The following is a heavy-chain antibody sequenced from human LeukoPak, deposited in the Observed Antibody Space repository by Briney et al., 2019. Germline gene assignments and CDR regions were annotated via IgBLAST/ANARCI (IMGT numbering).Heavy chain of an antibody. CDR2: INPNSGGT. V-gene: IGHV1-2*02. CDR3: ARELGIISNFDY. Sequence: ASVKVSCKASGYTFTGYYMHWVRQAPGQGLEWMGWINPNSGGTNYAQKFQGRVTMTRDTSISTAYMELSRLRSDDTAVYYCARELGIISNFDYWGQGTLVTVSS. CDR1: GYTFTGYY. J-gene: IGHJ4*02. D-gene: IGHD7-27*01.